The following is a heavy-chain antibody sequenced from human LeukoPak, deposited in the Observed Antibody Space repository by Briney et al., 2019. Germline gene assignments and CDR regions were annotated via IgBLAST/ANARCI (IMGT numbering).Heavy chain of an antibody. CDR3: ARVNYYGSGSYDY. V-gene: IGHV3-7*01. J-gene: IGHJ4*02. CDR2: IKQDGSEK. D-gene: IGHD3-10*01. Sequence: PGGSLRLSCAASGFTFSSYWMSWVRQALGKGLEWVANIKQDGSEKYYVDSVRGRFTISRDNAKNSLYLQMNSLRAEDMAVYYCARVNYYGSGSYDYWGQGTLVTVSS. CDR1: GFTFSSYW.